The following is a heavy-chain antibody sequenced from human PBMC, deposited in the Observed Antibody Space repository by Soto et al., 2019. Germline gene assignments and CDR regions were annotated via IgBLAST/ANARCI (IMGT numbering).Heavy chain of an antibody. CDR2: SIPIFGTA. V-gene: IGHV1-69*01. CDR3: AGLVYYYDSSGYYWGGWFDP. J-gene: IGHJ5*02. CDR1: GGTFSSYA. D-gene: IGHD3-22*01. Sequence: QVQLVQSGAEVKKPGSSVKVSCKASGGTFSSYAISWVRQAPGQGLEWMGGSIPIFGTANYAQKFQGRVTITADESTSTAYMELSSLRSEDTAVYYCAGLVYYYDSSGYYWGGWFDPWGQGTLVTVSS.